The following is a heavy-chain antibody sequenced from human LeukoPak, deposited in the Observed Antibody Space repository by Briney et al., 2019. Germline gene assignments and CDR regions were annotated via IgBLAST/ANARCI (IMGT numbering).Heavy chain of an antibody. D-gene: IGHD6-19*01. CDR1: GFTFSDYY. J-gene: IGHJ5*01. Sequence: PGGSLRLSCAASGFTFSDYYMSWIRQAPGKGLEWVSYISSGSTYTNYADSVKGRLTISRDNAKSSLYLQMNNLRAEDTAVYYCARVSSSSTNWFDSWGQGTLVTVPS. CDR2: ISSGSTYT. CDR3: ARVSSSSTNWFDS. V-gene: IGHV3-11*06.